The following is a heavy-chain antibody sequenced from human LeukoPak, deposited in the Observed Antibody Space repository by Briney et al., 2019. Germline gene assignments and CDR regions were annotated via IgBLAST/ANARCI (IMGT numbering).Heavy chain of an antibody. D-gene: IGHD5-12*01. J-gene: IGHJ4*02. CDR3: AKDWDLGREWLRLGFDY. V-gene: IGHV3-30*18. CDR2: ISYDGSNK. CDR1: GFTFSSYG. Sequence: PGGSLRLSCAASGFTFSSYGMHWVRQAPGKGLEWVAVISYDGSNKYYADSVKGRFTISRDNSKNTLYLQMNSLRAEDTAVYYCAKDWDLGREWLRLGFDYWGQGTLVTVSS.